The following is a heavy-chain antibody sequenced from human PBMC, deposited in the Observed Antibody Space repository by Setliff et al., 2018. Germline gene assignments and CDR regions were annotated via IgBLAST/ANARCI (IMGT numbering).Heavy chain of an antibody. CDR2: TSA. D-gene: IGHD2-2*01. V-gene: IGHV1-18*01. CDR1: GYTFTNYG. Sequence: ASVKVSCKTSGYTFTNYGINWVRQAPGQGLEWMGWTSAYAQKFQGKVTMTTDTPTSTAYMELRSLRSDDTDVYFCAGGPPDFVVVPAAAKFDYWGQGTLVTVSS. CDR3: AGGPPDFVVVPAAAKFDY. J-gene: IGHJ4*02.